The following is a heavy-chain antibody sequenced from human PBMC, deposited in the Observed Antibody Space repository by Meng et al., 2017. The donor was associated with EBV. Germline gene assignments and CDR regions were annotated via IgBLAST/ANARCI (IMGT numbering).Heavy chain of an antibody. CDR3: ASESGRGYTPDY. CDR2: FLPRLGAS. J-gene: IGHJ4*02. D-gene: IGHD3-10*01. Sequence: QGQLVQSAAEVKKPGSSVKVSCKTSGGPFRYYAISWVRQAPGQGLEWLGGFLPRLGASNYAQKFHGRVKITADESTSTHYMDLSSLRSEDTAIYYCASESGRGYTPDYWGQGTLVTVSS. CDR1: GGPFRYYA. V-gene: IGHV1-69*01.